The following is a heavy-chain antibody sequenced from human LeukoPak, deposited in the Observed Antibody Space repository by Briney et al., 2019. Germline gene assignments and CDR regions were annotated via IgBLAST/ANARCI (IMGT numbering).Heavy chain of an antibody. Sequence: GGSLRLSCAASGFTFSSYWMSWVRQAPGKGLEWVANIKQDGSEKCYVDSVKGRFTISRDNAKNSLYLQMNSLRAEDTAVYYCARGAGYSSGWYQGDWFDPWGQGTLVTVSS. V-gene: IGHV3-7*03. CDR3: ARGAGYSSGWYQGDWFDP. CDR1: GFTFSSYW. J-gene: IGHJ5*02. D-gene: IGHD6-19*01. CDR2: IKQDGSEK.